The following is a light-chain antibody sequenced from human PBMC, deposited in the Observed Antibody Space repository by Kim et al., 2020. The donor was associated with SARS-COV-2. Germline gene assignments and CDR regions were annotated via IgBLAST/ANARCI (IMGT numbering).Light chain of an antibody. CDR3: QQYGGSPPIT. J-gene: IGKJ5*01. Sequence: STGERAALSCRARQTVDTYRSWYQQKPGQAPSLLIYYASNRATGIPDRFCGSGSGTDFNITISRLEPEDSGMYYCQQYGGSPPITFGQGTRREIK. CDR1: QTVDTY. V-gene: IGKV3-20*01. CDR2: YAS.